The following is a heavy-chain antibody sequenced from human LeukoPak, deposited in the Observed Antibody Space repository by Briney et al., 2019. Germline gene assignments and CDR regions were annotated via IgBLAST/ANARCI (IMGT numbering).Heavy chain of an antibody. CDR2: INHSGST. CDR3: AGDCSGGSCYAPSF. J-gene: IGHJ4*02. CDR1: GGSFSGYY. Sequence: PSETLSLNCAVYGGSFSGYYWSWIRQPPGKGLEWIGEINHSGSTNYNPSLKSRVTISVDTSKNQFSLKLSSVTAADTAVYYCAGDCSGGSCYAPSFWGQGTLVTVSS. V-gene: IGHV4-34*01. D-gene: IGHD2-15*01.